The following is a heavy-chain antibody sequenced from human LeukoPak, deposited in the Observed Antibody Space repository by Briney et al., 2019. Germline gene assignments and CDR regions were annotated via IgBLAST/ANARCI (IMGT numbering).Heavy chain of an antibody. Sequence: ASVKVSCKASGYTFTSYYLHWVRQAPGQGLEWMGMINPTAGTTSHAQEFQGRVTMTRDTSTSTVNMELSSLRSEDTAVYYCARGLAAAGTYSWFDPWGQGTLVTVSS. V-gene: IGHV1-46*01. CDR3: ARGLAAAGTYSWFDP. CDR2: INPTAGTT. CDR1: GYTFTSYY. D-gene: IGHD6-13*01. J-gene: IGHJ5*02.